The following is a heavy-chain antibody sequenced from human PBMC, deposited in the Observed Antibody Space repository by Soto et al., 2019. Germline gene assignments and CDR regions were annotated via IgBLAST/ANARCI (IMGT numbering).Heavy chain of an antibody. CDR3: AKGRTYFDF. CDR1: GFTFSDYA. V-gene: IGHV3-23*01. CDR2: ISDGDGDT. Sequence: EVVLLQSGGDLVQPGGSLRLSCAGSGFTFSDYAMTWVRQAPGKGLEWVSDISDGDGDTHYADSVRGRFVISRDNSKNTLFLEMNSLRAEDAAVYYCAKGRTYFDFWGQGSLVTVSS. J-gene: IGHJ4*02.